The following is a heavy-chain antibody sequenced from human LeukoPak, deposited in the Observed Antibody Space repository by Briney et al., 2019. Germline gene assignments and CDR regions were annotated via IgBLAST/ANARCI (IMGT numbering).Heavy chain of an antibody. J-gene: IGHJ4*02. CDR2: ISWNSGSI. D-gene: IGHD6-19*01. CDR1: GFTFDDYA. CDR3: AKDMLPYSSGWDHFDY. Sequence: GGSLRLSCAASGFTFDDYAMHWVRQAPGKGLEWASGISWNSGSIGYADSVKGRFTISRDNAKNSLYLQMNSLRAEDTALYYCAKDMLPYSSGWDHFDYWGQGTLVTVSS. V-gene: IGHV3-9*01.